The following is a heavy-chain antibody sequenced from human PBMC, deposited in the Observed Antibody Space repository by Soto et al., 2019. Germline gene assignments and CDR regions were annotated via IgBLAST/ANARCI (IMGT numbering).Heavy chain of an antibody. CDR1: GGSISSGGYY. V-gene: IGHV4-31*03. CDR3: ARTGEDIAAAGTTDFQH. D-gene: IGHD6-13*01. J-gene: IGHJ1*01. Sequence: QVQLQESGPGLVKPSQTLSLTCTVSGGSISSGGYYWSWIRQHPGKGLEWIGYIYSSGSTYYNPSLKSRVTISVDTSKNQFSLKLSSVTAADTAVYYCARTGEDIAAAGTTDFQHWGQGTLVTVSS. CDR2: IYSSGST.